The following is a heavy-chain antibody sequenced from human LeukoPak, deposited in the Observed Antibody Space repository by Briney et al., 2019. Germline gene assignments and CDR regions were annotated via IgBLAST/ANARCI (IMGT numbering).Heavy chain of an antibody. CDR3: ARDRSHCGGDCYRPADAFDI. D-gene: IGHD2-21*02. V-gene: IGHV1-46*01. CDR2: INPSGGST. J-gene: IGHJ3*02. CDR1: GYTFTAYY. Sequence: ASVMVSCKEPGYTFTAYYMHCVRQAPGEGLEWMGIINPSGGSTTYSQKFQGRVAMTTDTSTSTVYMEVSSLRSEDTAVYYCARDRSHCGGDCYRPADAFDIWGQGTMVTVSS.